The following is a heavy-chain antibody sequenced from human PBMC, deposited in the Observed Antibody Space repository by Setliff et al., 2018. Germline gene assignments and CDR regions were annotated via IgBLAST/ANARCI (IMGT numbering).Heavy chain of an antibody. D-gene: IGHD6-13*01. V-gene: IGHV4-39*07. Sequence: SETLSLTCTVSGGSISSSSYYWGWIRQPPGKGLEWIGSIYYSGSTYYNPSLKSRVSISLDTSKNQFSLNLNSVTAADTAVYFCARDTPHDPVSSNWYRNWFDPWGQGILVTVSS. CDR3: ARDTPHDPVSSNWYRNWFDP. CDR1: GGSISSSSYY. CDR2: IYYSGST. J-gene: IGHJ5*02.